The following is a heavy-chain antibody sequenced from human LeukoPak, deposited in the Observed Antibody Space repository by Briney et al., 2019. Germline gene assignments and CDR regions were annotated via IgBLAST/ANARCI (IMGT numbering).Heavy chain of an antibody. V-gene: IGHV1-18*01. D-gene: IGHD2-2*01. J-gene: IGHJ3*02. Sequence: GASVKVSCKASGYTFTSYDISWVRQAPGQGLEWMGWISAYNGNTNYAQKLQGRVTMTTDTSTSTAYMELRSLRSDDTAVYYCARDRGDGYCSGTSCSHAFDIWGRGTMVTVSS. CDR1: GYTFTSYD. CDR2: ISAYNGNT. CDR3: ARDRGDGYCSGTSCSHAFDI.